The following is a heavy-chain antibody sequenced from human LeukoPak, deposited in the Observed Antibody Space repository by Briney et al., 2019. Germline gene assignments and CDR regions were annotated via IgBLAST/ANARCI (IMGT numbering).Heavy chain of an antibody. CDR1: GGSISTYY. Sequence: PSETLSLTCTVSGGSISTYYWSWIRQPPGKGLEWIGYIYYSGSTNYNPSLKSRVTISVDTSKNQFSLKLSSVTAADTALYYCARQTLTYYYESSGYSEGAYFDYWGQGTLVTVSS. V-gene: IGHV4-59*08. CDR3: ARQTLTYYYESSGYSEGAYFDY. J-gene: IGHJ4*02. D-gene: IGHD3-22*01. CDR2: IYYSGST.